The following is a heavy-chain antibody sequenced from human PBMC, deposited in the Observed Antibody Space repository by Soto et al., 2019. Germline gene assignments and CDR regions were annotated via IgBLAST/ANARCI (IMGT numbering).Heavy chain of an antibody. D-gene: IGHD6-13*01. V-gene: IGHV4-34*01. CDR2: INHSGST. Sequence: PSETLSLTCAAYGGSFSGYYWSWIRQPPGKGLEWIGEINHSGSTNYNPSLKSRVTISVDTSKNQFSLKLSSVTAADTAVYYCARDRRIAAAAPGRYYYYYGMDVWGQGTTVTVSS. J-gene: IGHJ6*02. CDR3: ARDRRIAAAAPGRYYYYYGMDV. CDR1: GGSFSGYY.